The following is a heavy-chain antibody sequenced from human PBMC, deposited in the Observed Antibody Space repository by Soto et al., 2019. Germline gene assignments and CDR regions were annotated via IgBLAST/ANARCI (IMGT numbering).Heavy chain of an antibody. J-gene: IGHJ5*02. Sequence: SETLSLTCTVSGGSISSGGYYWSWIRQRPGKGLEWIGYIYYSGSTYYNPSLKSRVTISVDTSKNQFSLKLSSVTAADTAVYYCARGSFPSRFDPWGQGTLVTVSS. D-gene: IGHD3-16*02. CDR3: ARGSFPSRFDP. V-gene: IGHV4-31*03. CDR1: GGSISSGGYY. CDR2: IYYSGST.